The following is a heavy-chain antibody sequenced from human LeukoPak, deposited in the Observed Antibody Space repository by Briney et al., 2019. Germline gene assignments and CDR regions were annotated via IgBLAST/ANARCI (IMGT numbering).Heavy chain of an antibody. CDR3: ARDYQGSADY. CDR1: GFTFSSYG. D-gene: IGHD2-2*01. CDR2: IKEDGSVK. V-gene: IGHV3-7*04. Sequence: PGRSLRLSCVVSGFTFSSYGMHWVRQAPGKGLEWVADIKEDGSVKYYVDSVKGRFTISRDNAKNSLYLQMNSLRAEDTALYYCARDYQGSADYWGQGTLVTVSS. J-gene: IGHJ4*02.